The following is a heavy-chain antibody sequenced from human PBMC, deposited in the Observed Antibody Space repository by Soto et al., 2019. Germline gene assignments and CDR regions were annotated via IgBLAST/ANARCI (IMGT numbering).Heavy chain of an antibody. V-gene: IGHV3-30-3*01. CDR1: GFDFRNHA. CDR2: ISFDGGDA. J-gene: IGHJ4*02. CDR3: VVFCGGECYNH. D-gene: IGHD2-21*01. Sequence: GGSLRLSCAASGFDFRNHAMHWVRQPPGKGPEWLARISFDGGDAVYADSVKGRFTISRDNSNSTLSLQMDSLRPEDTAVYLCVVFCGGECYNHWGQGTMVTVSS.